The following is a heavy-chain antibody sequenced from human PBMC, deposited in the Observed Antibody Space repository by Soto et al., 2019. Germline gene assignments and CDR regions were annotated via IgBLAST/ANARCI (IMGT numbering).Heavy chain of an antibody. J-gene: IGHJ6*02. CDR3: AGDKDRQQLGGNYYYIMDV. CDR2: IMPIFRTA. V-gene: IGHV1-69*12. Sequence: QVQLVQSGAEVKKPGSSVKVSCKASGGTFSRSAFSWVRQAPGQGLEWMGGIMPIFRTADYTQKFQGRVTITADESSTAYMELSSLRSEDTGVYYCAGDKDRQQLGGNYYYIMDVWGQGTTVTVSS. CDR1: GGTFSRSA. D-gene: IGHD3-3*02.